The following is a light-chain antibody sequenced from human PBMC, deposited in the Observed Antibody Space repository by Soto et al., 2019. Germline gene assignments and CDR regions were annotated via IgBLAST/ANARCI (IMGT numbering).Light chain of an antibody. CDR3: AAWDDRLNGRL. CDR1: SSNIGTNA. CDR2: SSD. V-gene: IGLV1-44*01. Sequence: QSVLTQPPSASGTPGQRVTISCSGGSSNIGTNAVTWYQQLPGTAPKLLIYSSDQRPSGVPDRFSGSNSGTSASLAISGLQYEDEADYYCAAWDDRLNGRLYGGGTKLTVL. J-gene: IGLJ3*02.